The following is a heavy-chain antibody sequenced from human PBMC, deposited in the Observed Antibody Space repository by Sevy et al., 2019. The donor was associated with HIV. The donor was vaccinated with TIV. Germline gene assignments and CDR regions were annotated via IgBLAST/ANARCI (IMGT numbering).Heavy chain of an antibody. Sequence: GGSLRLSCTASGFTFSTYALYWVRQAPGKGLEWVAVISYDGNNKDYADSVKGRLSVYRDNSKNTLYLQMNSLRAEDPAVYYCASHYYDSTGYSYPHDYWGQGTLVTVYS. CDR1: GFTFSTYA. CDR3: ASHYYDSTGYSYPHDY. D-gene: IGHD3-22*01. V-gene: IGHV3-30*04. CDR2: ISYDGNNK. J-gene: IGHJ4*02.